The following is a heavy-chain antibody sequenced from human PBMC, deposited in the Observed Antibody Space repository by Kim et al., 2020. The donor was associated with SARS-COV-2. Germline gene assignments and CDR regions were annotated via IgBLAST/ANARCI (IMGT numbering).Heavy chain of an antibody. D-gene: IGHD3-10*01. Sequence: PSFQGQVTISADKSISTAYLQWSSLKASDTAMYYCARLRGDGSLLWGFDYWGQGTLVTVSS. V-gene: IGHV5-51*01. J-gene: IGHJ4*02. CDR3: ARLRGDGSLLWGFDY.